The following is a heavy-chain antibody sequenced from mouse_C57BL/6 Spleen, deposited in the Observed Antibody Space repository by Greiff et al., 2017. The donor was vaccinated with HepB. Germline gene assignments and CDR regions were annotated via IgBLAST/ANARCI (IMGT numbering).Heavy chain of an antibody. V-gene: IGHV1-85*01. Sequence: VQLQQSGPELVKPGASVKLSCKASGYTFTSYDINWVKQRPGQGLEWIGWIYPRDGSTKYNEKFKGKATLTVDTSSSTAYMELHSLTSEDSAVYFCARSPRYYYGSSSYAMDYWGQGTSVTVSS. J-gene: IGHJ4*01. D-gene: IGHD1-1*01. CDR2: IYPRDGST. CDR1: GYTFTSYD. CDR3: ARSPRYYYGSSSYAMDY.